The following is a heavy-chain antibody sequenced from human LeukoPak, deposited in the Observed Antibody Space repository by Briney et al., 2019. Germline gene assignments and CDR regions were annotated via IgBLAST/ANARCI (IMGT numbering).Heavy chain of an antibody. CDR3: ARGGDDSRGHYVMR. J-gene: IGHJ4*02. V-gene: IGHV4-31*03. CDR2: IYYSGST. Sequence: SETLSLTCTVSGGSISSGGYSWSWIRQHPGKGLEWIGHIYYSGSTYYNRSHMRRVTISVDTSKNQFSLKLGSVTAADTAVYYCARGGDDSRGHYVMRWGQGTLVTVSS. CDR1: GGSISSGGYS. D-gene: IGHD3-22*01.